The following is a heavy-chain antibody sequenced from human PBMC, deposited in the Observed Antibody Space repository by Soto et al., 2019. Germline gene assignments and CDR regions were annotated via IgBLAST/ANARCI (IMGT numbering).Heavy chain of an antibody. J-gene: IGHJ6*02. Sequence: GGSLRLSCAASGFTFNTYSMHWVRQAPGKGLEWVAAISYDGGSKYHADSVQGRFTISRDNSKNTLLLQMNSLRVEDTALYYCARPAMIWSHFFGLDVWGQGTTVTVSS. CDR1: GFTFNTYS. V-gene: IGHV3-30-3*01. D-gene: IGHD5-18*01. CDR2: ISYDGGSK. CDR3: ARPAMIWSHFFGLDV.